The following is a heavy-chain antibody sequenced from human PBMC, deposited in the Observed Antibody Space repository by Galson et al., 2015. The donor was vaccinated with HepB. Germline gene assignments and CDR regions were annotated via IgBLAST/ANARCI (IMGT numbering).Heavy chain of an antibody. J-gene: IGHJ6*02. CDR3: ARGPQWQVNYYYAVDV. Sequence: TLSLTCAVYGGSFYGFYWTWIRQSPGKGLEWIGEINHSGSANYKSSLKSRVSISVDTSKNQFSLKLSSVTAADTAVYYCARGPQWQVNYYYAVDVWGQGTTVTVSS. D-gene: IGHD6-19*01. CDR2: INHSGSA. CDR1: GGSFYGFY. V-gene: IGHV4-34*01.